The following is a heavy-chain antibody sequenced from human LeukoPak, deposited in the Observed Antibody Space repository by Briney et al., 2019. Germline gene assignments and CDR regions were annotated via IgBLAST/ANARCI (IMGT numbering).Heavy chain of an antibody. CDR2: ISSSSSYI. J-gene: IGHJ4*02. D-gene: IGHD2-2*01. V-gene: IGHV3-21*01. CDR3: ARGYCSSTSCYPPDY. Sequence: GGSLRLSCAASGFTFSSYSMNWVRQAPGKGLEWVSSISSSSSYIYYADSVKGRFTISRDNAKNSLYLQMNSLRAEDTAVYYCARGYCSSTSCYPPDYWGQGTLVTVSS. CDR1: GFTFSSYS.